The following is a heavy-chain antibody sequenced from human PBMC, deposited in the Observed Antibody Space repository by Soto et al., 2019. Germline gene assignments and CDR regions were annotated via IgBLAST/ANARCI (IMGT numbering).Heavy chain of an antibody. Sequence: QVQLVQSGAEVTKPGASVKISCKTSGYTFTNYYIHWVRQAPGQGLERVGIIKPGGSRTYTHKLQDRFTMTTDTYTTTVYMELRSLRSEDTAMYFCARNTHLFYDVLTGYYRPSDFDYWGQGTRVTVSS. J-gene: IGHJ4*02. V-gene: IGHV1-46*03. CDR2: IKPGGSR. D-gene: IGHD3-9*01. CDR1: GYTFTNYY. CDR3: ARNTHLFYDVLTGYYRPSDFDY.